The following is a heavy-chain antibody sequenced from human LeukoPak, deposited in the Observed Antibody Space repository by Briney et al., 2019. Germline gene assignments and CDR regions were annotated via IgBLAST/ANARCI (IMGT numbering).Heavy chain of an antibody. CDR3: ARSPLSTVAGDINNWFDP. J-gene: IGHJ5*02. V-gene: IGHV1-69*01. CDR2: IIPIFGTA. Sequence: SVKVSCKSSGGTFSSYAISWVRQAPGQALEWMGGIIPIFGTANYAQKFQGRVTITADESTSTAYMELSSLRSEDTAVYYCARSPLSTVAGDINNWFDPWGQGTLVTVSS. D-gene: IGHD6-19*01. CDR1: GGTFSSYA.